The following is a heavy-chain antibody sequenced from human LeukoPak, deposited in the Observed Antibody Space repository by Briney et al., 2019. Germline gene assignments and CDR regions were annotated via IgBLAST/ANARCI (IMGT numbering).Heavy chain of an antibody. J-gene: IGHJ3*02. D-gene: IGHD1-26*01. CDR3: ARDHLRVGATGASDT. Sequence: GGSLRLSCAASGFTFSSYSMNWVRQAPGRGLEWVSYISSSSRTIYYADSVKGRFTISRDNAKNSLYLQMNSLRDEDTAVYYCARDHLRVGATGASDTWGQGTMVTVS. V-gene: IGHV3-48*02. CDR2: ISSSSRTI. CDR1: GFTFSSYS.